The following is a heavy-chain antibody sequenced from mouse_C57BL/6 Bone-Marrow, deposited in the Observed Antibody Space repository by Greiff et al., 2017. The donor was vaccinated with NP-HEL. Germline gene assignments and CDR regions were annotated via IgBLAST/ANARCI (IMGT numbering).Heavy chain of an antibody. CDR1: GFTFSSYA. CDR2: ISDGGSYT. V-gene: IGHV5-4*03. J-gene: IGHJ4*01. Sequence: EVKVVESGGGLVKPGGSLKLSCAASGFTFSSYAMSWVRQTPEKRLEWVATISDGGSYTYYPDNVKGRFTISRDNAKNNLYLQMSHLKSEDTAMYYCARVGVSAMDYWGQGTSVTVSS. D-gene: IGHD1-1*02. CDR3: ARVGVSAMDY.